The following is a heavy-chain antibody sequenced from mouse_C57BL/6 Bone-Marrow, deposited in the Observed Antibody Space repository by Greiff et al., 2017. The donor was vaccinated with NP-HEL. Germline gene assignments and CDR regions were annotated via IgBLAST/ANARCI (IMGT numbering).Heavy chain of an antibody. V-gene: IGHV4-1*01. CDR3: ASLTTVVATRYFDV. CDR1: GIDFSRYW. CDR2: INPDSSTI. D-gene: IGHD1-1*01. Sequence: EVMLVESGGGLVQPGGSLKLSCAASGIDFSRYWMSWVRRAPGKGLEWIGEINPDSSTINYAPSLKDKFIISRDNAKNTLYLQMSKVRSEDTALYYCASLTTVVATRYFDVWGTGTTVTVSS. J-gene: IGHJ1*03.